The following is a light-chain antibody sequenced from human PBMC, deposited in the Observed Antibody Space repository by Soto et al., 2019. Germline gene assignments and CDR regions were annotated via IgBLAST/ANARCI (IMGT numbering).Light chain of an antibody. CDR2: DAS. J-gene: IGKJ4*01. V-gene: IGKV1-13*02. CDR1: QGISNA. Sequence: AIQLTQSPSSLSASVGDRVTITCRASQGISNALAWYHQKPGKAPKLLIYDASSLDSGVTSRFSGIGSGTDFTLTNSSLQPEDFATYYCQQFNSFPLTFGGGTKVEIK. CDR3: QQFNSFPLT.